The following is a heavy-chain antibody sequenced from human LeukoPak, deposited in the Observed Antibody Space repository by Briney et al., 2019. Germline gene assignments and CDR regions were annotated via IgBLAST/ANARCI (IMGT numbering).Heavy chain of an antibody. CDR1: GGSISSGSYF. CDR3: ARGGGYYYMDV. D-gene: IGHD3-10*01. CDR2: IYTSGST. J-gene: IGHJ6*03. Sequence: PSETLSLTCTVSGGSISSGSYFWSWIRQPAGKGLEWIGRIYTSGSTNYNPSLKSRVTISVDTSKNQFSLKLSSVTAADTAVYYCARGGGYYYMDVWDKGTTVTVSS. V-gene: IGHV4-61*02.